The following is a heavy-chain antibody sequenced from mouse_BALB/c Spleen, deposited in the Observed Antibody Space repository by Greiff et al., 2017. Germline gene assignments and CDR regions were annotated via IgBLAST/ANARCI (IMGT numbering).Heavy chain of an antibody. V-gene: IGHV5-9-4*01. Sequence: EVMLVESGGGLVKPGGSLKLSCAASGFTFSSYAMSWVRQSPEKRLEWVAEISSGGSYTYYPDTVTGRFTISRDNAKNTLYLEMSSLMSEDTAMYYCARLGYDGYYEDAMDYWGQGTSVTVSS. CDR1: GFTFSSYA. CDR3: ARLGYDGYYEDAMDY. D-gene: IGHD2-3*01. CDR2: ISSGGSYT. J-gene: IGHJ4*01.